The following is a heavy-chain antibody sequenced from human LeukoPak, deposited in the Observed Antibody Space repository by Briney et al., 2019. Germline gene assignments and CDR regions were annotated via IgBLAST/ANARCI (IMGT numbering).Heavy chain of an antibody. V-gene: IGHV3-53*01. D-gene: IGHD3-10*01. CDR1: GXTVSSNY. CDR2: FYSGGNT. CDR3: ARDYYGSGRLDY. J-gene: IGHJ4*02. Sequence: GGSLRLSCAASGXTVSSNYLSWVRQAAGKGLEWLSVFYSGGNTYHADSVKGRFTISRDNSKNTLYLQMNSLRAEDTAVYYCARDYYGSGRLDYWGQGTLVTVSS.